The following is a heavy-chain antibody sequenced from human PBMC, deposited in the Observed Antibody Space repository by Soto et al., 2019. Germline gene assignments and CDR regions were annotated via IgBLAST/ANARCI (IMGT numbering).Heavy chain of an antibody. CDR3: VRRGGAVAGTSRFDS. CDR1: GGSISSGSYF. J-gene: IGHJ4*02. D-gene: IGHD6-19*01. V-gene: IGHV4-39*01. Sequence: SETLSLTCTVSGGSISSGSYFWGCIRQPPGKGLEWIGTVYYSGSTYYNPSLRSRVTISVDTSKNQFSLKLNTVTAADMAVYYCVRRGGAVAGTSRFDSWGQGMLVTVSS. CDR2: VYYSGST.